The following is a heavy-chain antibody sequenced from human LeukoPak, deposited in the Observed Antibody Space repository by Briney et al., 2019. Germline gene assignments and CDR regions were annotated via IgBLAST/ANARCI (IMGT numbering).Heavy chain of an antibody. CDR2: INTDGSST. CDR1: GFTFSTYW. Sequence: GGSLRLSCAASGFTFSTYWMHWVRQAPGKGLVWVSRINTDGSSTDYADSAKGRFTISRDNAKNTLYLQMNSLRAEDTAVYYCASRACSSTSCYYYWGQGTLVTVSS. V-gene: IGHV3-74*01. J-gene: IGHJ4*02. CDR3: ASRACSSTSCYYY. D-gene: IGHD2-2*01.